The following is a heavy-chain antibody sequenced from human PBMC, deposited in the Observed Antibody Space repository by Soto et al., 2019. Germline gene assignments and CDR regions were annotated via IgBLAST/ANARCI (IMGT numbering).Heavy chain of an antibody. CDR3: AREYYDSSGSFGFDY. J-gene: IGHJ4*02. D-gene: IGHD3-22*01. CDR2: IYYSGST. CDR1: GGSVSSGSYY. V-gene: IGHV4-61*01. Sequence: SETLSLTCTVSGGSVSSGSYYWSWIRQPPGKGLEWIGYIYYSGSTNYNPSLKSRVTISVDTSKNQFSLKLSSVTAADTAVYYCAREYYDSSGSFGFDYWGQGTLVTVSS.